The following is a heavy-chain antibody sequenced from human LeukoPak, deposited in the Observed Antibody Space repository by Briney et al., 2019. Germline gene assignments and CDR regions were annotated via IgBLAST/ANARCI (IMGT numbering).Heavy chain of an antibody. CDR1: GYTFTSSN. CDR2: MNPSSGNT. Sequence: ASVSVSCKVSGYTFTSSNINWVRQAPGPGLEWMGWMNPSSGNTAYAQRFQGRVTMTRDTSTNTAFLQLTSLRSEDTAVYYCARGLDVERSSAWSWGPKKFYYNVMDVWGQGTTVTVSS. V-gene: IGHV1-8*01. CDR3: ARGLDVERSSAWSWGPKKFYYNVMDV. J-gene: IGHJ6*02. D-gene: IGHD3-9*01.